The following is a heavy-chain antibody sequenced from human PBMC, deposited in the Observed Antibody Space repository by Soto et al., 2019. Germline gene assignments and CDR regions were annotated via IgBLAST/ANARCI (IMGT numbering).Heavy chain of an antibody. D-gene: IGHD3-16*01. CDR1: GFTFSTSA. Sequence: GGSLRLSCSASGFTFSTSAMTWVRQAPGKGLEWVSTISTSGGSTYYTDSVKGRFTISRDNSQDILYLQMNSLRAEDTAIYYCTIEQMGDVPQLSECWGQGTQGTVS. CDR2: ISTSGGST. CDR3: TIEQMGDVPQLSEC. J-gene: IGHJ4*02. V-gene: IGHV3-23*01.